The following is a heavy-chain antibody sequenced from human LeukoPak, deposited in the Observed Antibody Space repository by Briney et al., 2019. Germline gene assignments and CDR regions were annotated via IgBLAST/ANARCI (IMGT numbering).Heavy chain of an antibody. V-gene: IGHV3-33*01. CDR1: GFTFSSYG. Sequence: QPGRSLRLSCAASGFTFSSYGMHWVRQAPGKGLEWVAVIWYDGSNKYYADSVKGRFTISRDNSKNTLYLQMNSLRAEDAAVYYCARRAYGEGFDPWGQGTLVTVSS. CDR3: ARRAYGEGFDP. D-gene: IGHD2-8*01. J-gene: IGHJ5*02. CDR2: IWYDGSNK.